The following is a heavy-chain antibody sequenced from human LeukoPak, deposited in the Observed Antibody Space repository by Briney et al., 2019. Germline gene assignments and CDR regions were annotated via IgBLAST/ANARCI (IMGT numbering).Heavy chain of an antibody. D-gene: IGHD6-19*01. J-gene: IGHJ4*02. Sequence: GGSLRLSCAASGFTFDDYAMHWVRQAPGKGLEGVSGISWNSGSIGYADSVKGRFTISRDNAKNSLYLQMNSLRAEDTALYYCAKGSERIAVAGGFDYWGQGTLVTVSS. CDR3: AKGSERIAVAGGFDY. CDR1: GFTFDDYA. V-gene: IGHV3-9*01. CDR2: ISWNSGSI.